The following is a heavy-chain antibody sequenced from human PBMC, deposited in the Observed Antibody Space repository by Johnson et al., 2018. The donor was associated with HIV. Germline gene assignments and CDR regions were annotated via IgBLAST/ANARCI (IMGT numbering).Heavy chain of an antibody. V-gene: IGHV3-30*03. CDR3: ARGWLFLDAFDI. Sequence: QVQLVESGGGVVQPGTSLRLSCAASGFTFSRCGMHWVRQAPGKGLGWAAVISNDGRATYSADSVKGRFTISRDNAKNSLYLQVNSLRAEDTAVYYCARGWLFLDAFDIWGQGTMVTVSS. D-gene: IGHD3-9*01. J-gene: IGHJ3*02. CDR1: GFTFSRCG. CDR2: ISNDGRAT.